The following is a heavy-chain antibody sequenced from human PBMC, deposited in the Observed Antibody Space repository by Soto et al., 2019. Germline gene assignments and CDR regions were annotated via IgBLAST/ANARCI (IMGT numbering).Heavy chain of an antibody. CDR3: ARGLYCSCGSCYRWFDP. J-gene: IGHJ5*02. CDR2: INHSGST. D-gene: IGHD2-15*01. V-gene: IGHV4-34*01. Sequence: QVQLQQWGAGLLKPSETLSLTCAVYGGSFRGYYWSWIRQPPVKGLEWIGEINHSGSTNYNPSLKSRVTISVDTSKNQFCLNLSSVTGADTAVYYCARGLYCSCGSCYRWFDPWVQGTLVTVSS. CDR1: GGSFRGYY.